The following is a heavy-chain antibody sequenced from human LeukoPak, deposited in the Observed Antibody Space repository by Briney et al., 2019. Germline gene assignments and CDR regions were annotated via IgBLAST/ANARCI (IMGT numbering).Heavy chain of an antibody. D-gene: IGHD2-2*01. CDR1: GFGFISYA. V-gene: IGHV3-23*01. J-gene: IGHJ4*02. CDR3: AKDRGTSGRHSRFDY. Sequence: GGSLRLSCGASGFGFISYAMSWVRQAPGKGLEWVSAISGSGGTTYYADSVKGHFTISRDNSKNTLYLQMDSLTAEDTAIYYCAKDRGTSGRHSRFDYWGQGTLVTVSS. CDR2: ISGSGGTT.